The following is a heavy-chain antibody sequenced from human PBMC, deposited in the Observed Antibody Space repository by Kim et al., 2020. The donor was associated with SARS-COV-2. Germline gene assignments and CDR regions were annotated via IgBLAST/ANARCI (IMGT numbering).Heavy chain of an antibody. CDR2: IYPGDSDT. Sequence: GESLKISCKGSGYSFTSYWIGWVRQMPGKGLEWMGIIYPGDSDTRYSPSFQGQVTISADKSISTAYLQWSSLKASDTAMYYCARHRFLEWLFGPGGPDVWGQGTTVTVSS. CDR1: GYSFTSYW. D-gene: IGHD3-3*01. V-gene: IGHV5-51*01. J-gene: IGHJ6*02. CDR3: ARHRFLEWLFGPGGPDV.